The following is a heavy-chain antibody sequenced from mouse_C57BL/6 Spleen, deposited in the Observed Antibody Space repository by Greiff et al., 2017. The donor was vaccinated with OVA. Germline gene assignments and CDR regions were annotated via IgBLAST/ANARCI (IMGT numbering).Heavy chain of an antibody. D-gene: IGHD2-4*01. CDR3: AIYDYERYYFDY. V-gene: IGHV1-26*01. Sequence: VQLQQSGPELVKPGASVKISCKASGYTFTDYYMNWVKQSHGKSLEWIGDINPNNGGTSYNQKFKGKATLTVDKSSSTAYMELRSLTSEDSAVYYCAIYDYERYYFDYWGQGTTLTVSS. CDR2: INPNNGGT. J-gene: IGHJ2*01. CDR1: GYTFTDYY.